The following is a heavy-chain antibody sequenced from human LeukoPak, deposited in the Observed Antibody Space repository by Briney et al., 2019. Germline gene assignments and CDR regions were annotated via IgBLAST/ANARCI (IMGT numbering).Heavy chain of an antibody. D-gene: IGHD3-9*01. J-gene: IGHJ4*02. CDR1: GFIFTDYW. CDR3: VKDLKAGGILTD. V-gene: IGHV3-7*03. CDR2: IKEDGSEK. Sequence: GGSLRLSCAASGFIFTDYWMYWVRQAPGRGLAWVANIKEDGSEKNYVDSVKGRFTISRDNAKNFLFLQMNSLRVEDTALYYCVKDLKAGGILTDWGQGTLLTVSS.